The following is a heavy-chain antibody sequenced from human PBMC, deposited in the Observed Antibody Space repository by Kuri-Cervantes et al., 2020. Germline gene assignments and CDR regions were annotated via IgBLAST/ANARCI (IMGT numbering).Heavy chain of an antibody. CDR2: INPNSGGT. D-gene: IGHD5-12*01. J-gene: IGHJ5*02. Sequence: ASVKVSCKASGYTFTGYYMHWVRQAPGQGLEWMGWINPNSGGTNYAQKFQGRVTMTRDTSISTAYMELSRLRSDDTAVYYCARDRIVATIVWGPEVKVDDDNWFDPWGQGTLVTVSS. CDR3: ARDRIVATIVWGPEVKVDDDNWFDP. CDR1: GYTFTGYY. V-gene: IGHV1-2*02.